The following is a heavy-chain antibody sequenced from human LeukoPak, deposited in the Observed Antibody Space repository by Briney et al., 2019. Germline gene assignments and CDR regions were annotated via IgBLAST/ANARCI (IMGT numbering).Heavy chain of an antibody. CDR2: INPSGGST. V-gene: IGHV1-46*01. CDR3: ARGGVNYYDSTPQILFDY. D-gene: IGHD3-22*01. J-gene: IGHJ4*02. Sequence: ASVKVSCKASGYTFTSYYMHWVRQAPGQGLEWMGIINPSGGSTSYAQKFQGRVTMTRDTSTSTVYMELSSLRSEDTAVYYCARGGVNYYDSTPQILFDYWGQGTLVTVSS. CDR1: GYTFTSYY.